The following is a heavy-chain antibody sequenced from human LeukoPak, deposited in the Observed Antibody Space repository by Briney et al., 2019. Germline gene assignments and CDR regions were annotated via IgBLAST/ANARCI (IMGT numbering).Heavy chain of an antibody. CDR3: AKSKTPYCSSTNCLMFDY. D-gene: IGHD2-2*01. Sequence: GGSLRLSCAASGFTLSSYAMSWVRQAPGKGLEWVSGISGSGGGSTYDADSVKGRFTISRDNSKNTLYLQMNSLRAGDTAVYYCAKSKTPYCSSTNCLMFDYWGQGALVTVSS. J-gene: IGHJ4*02. V-gene: IGHV3-23*01. CDR1: GFTLSSYA. CDR2: ISGSGGGST.